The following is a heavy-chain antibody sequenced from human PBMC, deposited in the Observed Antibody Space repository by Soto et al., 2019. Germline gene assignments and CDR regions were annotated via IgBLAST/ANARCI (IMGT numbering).Heavy chain of an antibody. Sequence: SETLSLTCTVSGGSISSYYWSWIRQPPGKGLEWIGYIYYRGSTNYNPSLKRRVTISMDTSKNQFSLKLTSVTAADTAVYYCARHGQIGAPTFLDYWGQGTLVTVSS. V-gene: IGHV4-59*08. D-gene: IGHD6-6*01. J-gene: IGHJ4*02. CDR3: ARHGQIGAPTFLDY. CDR1: GGSISSYY. CDR2: IYYRGST.